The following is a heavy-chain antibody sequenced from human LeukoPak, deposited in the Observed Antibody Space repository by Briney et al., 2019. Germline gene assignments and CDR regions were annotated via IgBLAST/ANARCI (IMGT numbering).Heavy chain of an antibody. J-gene: IGHJ3*02. CDR1: GFTFSGYA. Sequence: PGGSLRLSCAASGFTFSGYAMNWVRQAPGKGLEWVSHIYSSDTTYADSVKGRFTIPRDNAKNSLYLQMNSLRDEDTAVYYCARDLHYAFDIWGQGTMVTASS. CDR3: ARDLHYAFDI. V-gene: IGHV3-48*02. D-gene: IGHD3-10*01. CDR2: IYSSDTT.